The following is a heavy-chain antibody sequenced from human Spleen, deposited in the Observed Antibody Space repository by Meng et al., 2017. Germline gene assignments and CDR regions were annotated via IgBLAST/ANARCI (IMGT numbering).Heavy chain of an antibody. D-gene: IGHD3/OR15-3a*01. V-gene: IGHV3-21*01. Sequence: GGSLRLSCAASGFTFSSYSIDWVRQAPGKGLEWVSSISPSSTYIYYADSVKGRFTISRDNAKNSLYLQMNSLRAEDTAVYYCARGDWGSYYFDYWGQGTLVTVSS. CDR2: ISPSSTYI. CDR1: GFTFSSYS. J-gene: IGHJ4*02. CDR3: ARGDWGSYYFDY.